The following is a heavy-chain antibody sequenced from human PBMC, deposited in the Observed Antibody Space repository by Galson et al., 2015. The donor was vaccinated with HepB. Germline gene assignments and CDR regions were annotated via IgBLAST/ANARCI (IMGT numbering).Heavy chain of an antibody. V-gene: IGHV3-30*04. CDR1: GFSFSSHP. D-gene: IGHD5-18*01. CDR3: ARGLLYSYGRLDY. J-gene: IGHJ4*02. Sequence: SLRLSCAASGFSFSSHPIHWVRQAPGKGLEWVTVISFEAINKYYADSVKGRFTISRDDSKNTSYLQMNVLRAEDTAVYYCARGLLYSYGRLDYWGQGTLVTVSS. CDR2: ISFEAINK.